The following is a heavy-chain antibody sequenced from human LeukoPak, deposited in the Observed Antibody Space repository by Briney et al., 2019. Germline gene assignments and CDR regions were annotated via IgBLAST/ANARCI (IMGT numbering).Heavy chain of an antibody. Sequence: SETLSLTCTVSNVSISGSSFYWGWIRQSPGKGLEWIGEINHSGSTNYNPSLKSRVTISVDTSKNQFSLKLSSVTAADTAVYYCARDSNSALDAFDIWGQGTMVTVSS. CDR2: INHSGST. CDR3: ARDSNSALDAFDI. D-gene: IGHD4-23*01. CDR1: NVSISGSSFY. J-gene: IGHJ3*02. V-gene: IGHV4-39*07.